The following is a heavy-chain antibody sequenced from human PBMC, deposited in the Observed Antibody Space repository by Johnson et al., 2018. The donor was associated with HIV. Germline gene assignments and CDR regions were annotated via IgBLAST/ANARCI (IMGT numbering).Heavy chain of an antibody. CDR1: GFTFSSYW. Sequence: VQLVESGGGLVQPGGSLRLSCAASGFTFSSYWMHWVRQAQGKGLVWVSRINSDGSSTSYADSVKGRFTVSRDNAKNSLYLQMNSLRAEDTAVYYCARVKSYGNWGSRKGGRESRAAFDIWGQGKMVTVSS. V-gene: IGHV3-74*02. CDR2: INSDGSST. J-gene: IGHJ3*02. D-gene: IGHD7-27*01. CDR3: ARVKSYGNWGSRKGGRESRAAFDI.